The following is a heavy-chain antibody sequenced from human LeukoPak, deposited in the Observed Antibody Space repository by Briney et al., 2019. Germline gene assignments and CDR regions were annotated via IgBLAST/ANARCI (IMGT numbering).Heavy chain of an antibody. D-gene: IGHD3-10*01. CDR1: GFTFSDYY. Sequence: RGCLRLSCAASGFTFSDYYMSWIRQAPGKGLEWGSYIISSGSTIYYADSVKGRFTISSDNAKNSLYLQMNSLRAEDTAVYYCARGFGESPAYYYYGMDVWGQGTTVTVSS. V-gene: IGHV3-11*01. CDR2: IISSGSTI. CDR3: ARGFGESPAYYYYGMDV. J-gene: IGHJ6*02.